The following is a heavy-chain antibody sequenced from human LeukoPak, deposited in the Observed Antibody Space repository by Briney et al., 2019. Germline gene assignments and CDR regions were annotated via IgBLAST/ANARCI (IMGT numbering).Heavy chain of an antibody. V-gene: IGHV3-23*01. CDR2: IRGGGDSK. J-gene: IGHJ4*02. CDR1: GFTFSSYG. Sequence: PGGSLRLSCAASGFTFSSYGLSWVRQTPGEGLEWVSAIRGGGDSKHYADSVRGRFTISRDNSRNTMYLQMTGLRAEDTAVYYSARGLEAKDTRPHYWGQGTLVSVAT. D-gene: IGHD1-1*01. CDR3: ARGLEAKDTRPHY.